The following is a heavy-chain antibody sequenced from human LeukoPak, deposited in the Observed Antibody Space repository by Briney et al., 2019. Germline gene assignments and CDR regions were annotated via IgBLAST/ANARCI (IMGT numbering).Heavy chain of an antibody. CDR3: ARADIALGAFDI. D-gene: IGHD5-12*01. Sequence: ASVKVSCKASGYTFTSYGISWVRQAPGQGLEWMGWISAYNGNTNYAQKFQGRVTMTRNTSISTAYMELSSLRSEDTAVYYCARADIALGAFDIWGQGTMVTVSS. CDR1: GYTFTSYG. CDR2: ISAYNGNT. V-gene: IGHV1-18*01. J-gene: IGHJ3*02.